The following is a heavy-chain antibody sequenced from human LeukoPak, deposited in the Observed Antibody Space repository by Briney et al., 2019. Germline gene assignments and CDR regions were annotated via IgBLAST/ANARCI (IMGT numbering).Heavy chain of an antibody. J-gene: IGHJ4*02. D-gene: IGHD2-2*01. CDR3: ARDAADCSSTSCSYYYFDY. V-gene: IGHV3-30-3*01. CDR2: MSYDGSNK. CDR1: GFTFTSYA. Sequence: GGSLRLSCAASGFTFTSYALHWVRQAPGKGLEWVAVMSYDGSNKYYADSVKGRFTISRDNSKNTVSLQMNSLRAEDTAVYYCARDAADCSSTSCSYYYFDYWGQGTLVTVSS.